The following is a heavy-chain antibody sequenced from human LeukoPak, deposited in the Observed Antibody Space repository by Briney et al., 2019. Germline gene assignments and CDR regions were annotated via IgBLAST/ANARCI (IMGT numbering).Heavy chain of an antibody. CDR2: MNPNSGNT. CDR1: GYTSTSYD. CDR3: ARDYPACGGDCYPHYYYYGMDV. Sequence: GASVNVSCKACGYTSTSYDINWVRQATGQGLEWMGWMNPNSGNTGCAQKFQGRVTMTRNTSISTAYMELSSLRSEDTAVYYCARDYPACGGDCYPHYYYYGMDVWGQGTTVTVSS. J-gene: IGHJ6*02. D-gene: IGHD2-21*02. V-gene: IGHV1-8*01.